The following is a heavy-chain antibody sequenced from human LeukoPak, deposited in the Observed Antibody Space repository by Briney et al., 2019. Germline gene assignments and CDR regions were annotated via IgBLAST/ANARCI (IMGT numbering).Heavy chain of an antibody. V-gene: IGHV1-2*02. J-gene: IGHJ4*02. CDR1: GYTFTGYY. Sequence: GASVKVSCKASGYTFTGYYMHWVRQAPGQGLEWMGWINPNSGGTNYTQKFQGRVTMTRDTSISTAYMELSRLRSDDTAVYYCARSPIWGSYRQYFDYWGQGTLVTVSS. CDR3: ARSPIWGSYRQYFDY. D-gene: IGHD3-16*02. CDR2: INPNSGGT.